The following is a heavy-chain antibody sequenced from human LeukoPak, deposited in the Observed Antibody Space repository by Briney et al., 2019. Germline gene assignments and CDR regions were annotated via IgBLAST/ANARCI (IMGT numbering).Heavy chain of an antibody. D-gene: IGHD3-16*01. V-gene: IGHV3-74*01. Sequence: GGSLRLSWAASGLTFTTYGMHWVRQAPGKGLVGVSRINDDGRSTSYADSVKGRFTISRDNAKNTLYLQMNSLRAEDTAVYYCARVRWGGLYYFDYWGQGTLVTVSS. CDR3: ARVRWGGLYYFDY. CDR2: INDDGRST. CDR1: GLTFTTYG. J-gene: IGHJ4*02.